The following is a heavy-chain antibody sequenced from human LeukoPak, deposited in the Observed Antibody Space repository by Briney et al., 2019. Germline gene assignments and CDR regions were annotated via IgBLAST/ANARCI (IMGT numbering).Heavy chain of an antibody. D-gene: IGHD6-6*01. Sequence: PGESLKISCKGSGYTFTTYWIGWVRQMPGKGLEWMGIIYPGDSHTRYIPSFQGQLTLSADKSISTAYLQWSSLKASDTAIYYCARLSNHSSNYFYFLGQGTPVTVSS. J-gene: IGHJ4*02. CDR1: GYTFTTYW. CDR2: IYPGDSHT. CDR3: ARLSNHSSNYFYF. V-gene: IGHV5-51*01.